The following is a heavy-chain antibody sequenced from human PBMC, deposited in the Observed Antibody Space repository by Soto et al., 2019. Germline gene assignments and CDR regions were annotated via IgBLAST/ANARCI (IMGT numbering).Heavy chain of an antibody. CDR3: ARLMGPYDFWSGYYSPPYYYYGMDV. J-gene: IGHJ6*02. CDR1: GGSISSSSYY. Sequence: PSETLCLPWTVSGGSISSSSYYWGWIRQPPGKGLEWFGSLYYSGSTNYHPALNSRVTISVDTSKNQFSQKLSSVTAADTAVYYCARLMGPYDFWSGYYSPPYYYYGMDVWGQGTTVT. CDR2: LYYSGST. D-gene: IGHD3-3*01. V-gene: IGHV4-39*01.